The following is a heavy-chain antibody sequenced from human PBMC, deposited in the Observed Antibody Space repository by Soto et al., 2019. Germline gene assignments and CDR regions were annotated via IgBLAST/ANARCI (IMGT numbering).Heavy chain of an antibody. V-gene: IGHV4-59*12. CDR1: GGSISSYY. Sequence: SETLSLTCTVSGGSISSYYWSWIRQPPGKGLEWIGYIYYSGSTNYNPSLKSRVTISVDTSKNQFSLKLSSVTAADTAVYYCARDTGGDYVVATWGQGTPVTVSS. J-gene: IGHJ5*02. D-gene: IGHD4-17*01. CDR3: ARDTGGDYVVAT. CDR2: IYYSGST.